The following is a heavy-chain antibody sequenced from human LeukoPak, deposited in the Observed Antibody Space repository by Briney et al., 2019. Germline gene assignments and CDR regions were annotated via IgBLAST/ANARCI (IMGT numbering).Heavy chain of an antibody. CDR2: IYYSGST. CDR3: ARGLGYCSGGSCYSYYYYYMDV. Sequence: KPSETLSLTCTVSGGSISIYYWSWIRQPPGKGLEWIGYIYYSGSTNYNPSLKSRVTISVDTSKNQFSLKLSSVTAADTAVYYCARGLGYCSGGSCYSYYYYYMDVWGKGTTVTVSS. CDR1: GGSISIYY. V-gene: IGHV4-59*08. J-gene: IGHJ6*03. D-gene: IGHD2-15*01.